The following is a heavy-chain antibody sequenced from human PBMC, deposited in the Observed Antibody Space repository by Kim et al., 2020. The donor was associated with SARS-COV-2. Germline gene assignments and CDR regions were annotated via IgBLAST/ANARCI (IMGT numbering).Heavy chain of an antibody. V-gene: IGHV5-51*01. CDR3: ASRGHHEDRIAFYY. J-gene: IGHJ4*01. D-gene: IGHD2-21*01. CDR2: IYPSDSYT. CDR1: GYSFTSYW. Sequence: GESLKISCKASGYSFTSYWISWVRQMPGKGLEWMGIIYPSDSYTSYSPSFQGKVTHPTHTFVKTTYTQWLSLKTPNTSKNACASRGHHEDRIAFYY.